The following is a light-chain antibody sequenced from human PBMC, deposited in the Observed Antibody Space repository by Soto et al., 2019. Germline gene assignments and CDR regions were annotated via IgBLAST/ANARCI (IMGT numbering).Light chain of an antibody. CDR1: QSVSSW. CDR2: GAS. CDR3: QQYNSYADIA. Sequence: DIQMTQSPSTLSASAGDRVTISCRASQSVSSWLAWYQQKPGKAPRLLIYGASTLESGVPPRFTGSGSGTEFTLTISSLQPDDSATYYCQQYNSYADIAFGRGTKVDIK. V-gene: IGKV1-5*01. J-gene: IGKJ4*01.